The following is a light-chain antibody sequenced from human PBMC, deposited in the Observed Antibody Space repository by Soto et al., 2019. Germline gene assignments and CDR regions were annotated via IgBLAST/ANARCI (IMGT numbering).Light chain of an antibody. CDR3: SSYTGSSTPV. CDR1: SSDVGSYNL. V-gene: IGLV2-14*02. Sequence: QSALTQPASVSGSPGQSITISCTGTSSDVGSYNLVSWYQQHPGKAPKLMIYEVSNRPSGVSIRFSGSKSGNTASLTISGLQAEDEADYYCSSYTGSSTPVFGGGTKLTVL. CDR2: EVS. J-gene: IGLJ2*01.